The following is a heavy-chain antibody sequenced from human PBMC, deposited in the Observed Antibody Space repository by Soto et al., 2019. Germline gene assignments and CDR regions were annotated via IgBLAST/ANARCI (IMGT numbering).Heavy chain of an antibody. D-gene: IGHD1-1*01. CDR1: GGSVSGANYY. J-gene: IGHJ3*02. CDR2: MSHSGGT. V-gene: IGHV4-34*01. Sequence: QVQLQQWGAGLLKPSETLSLTCAVYGGSVSGANYYWSWIRQPPGKGLEWIGEMSHSGGTHVNPSLKSRVTISVDTSTNKFSLKMSSVTAADTALYYCARVERGTATTVVDAFDIWGPGTMVTVSS. CDR3: ARVERGTATTVVDAFDI.